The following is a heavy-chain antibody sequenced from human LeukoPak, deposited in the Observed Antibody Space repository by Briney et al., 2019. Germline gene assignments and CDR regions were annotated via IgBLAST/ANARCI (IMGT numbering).Heavy chain of an antibody. D-gene: IGHD6-19*01. CDR3: ARAVAGVFDY. CDR2: MNPNSGNT. CDR1: GGTFSSYA. V-gene: IGHV1-8*03. J-gene: IGHJ4*02. Sequence: ASVKVSCKASGGTFSSYAISWVRQATGQGREWMGWMNPNSGNTGYAQKFQGRVTITRNTSISTAYMELSSLRSEDTAVYYCARAVAGVFDYWGQGTLVTVSS.